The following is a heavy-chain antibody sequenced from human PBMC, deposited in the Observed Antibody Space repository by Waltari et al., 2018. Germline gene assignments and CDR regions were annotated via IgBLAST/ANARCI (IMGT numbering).Heavy chain of an antibody. CDR1: GGTFSSYA. J-gene: IGHJ5*02. Sequence: QVQLVQSGAEVKKPGSSVKVSCKASGGTFSSYAISWVRQAPGQGLEWMGGIIPIFGTANYAQKVQGRVTITADESTSTAYMELSSLRSEDTAVYYCASSELLWFGEPYNWFDPWGQGTLVTVSS. V-gene: IGHV1-69*01. CDR3: ASSELLWFGEPYNWFDP. CDR2: IIPIFGTA. D-gene: IGHD3-10*01.